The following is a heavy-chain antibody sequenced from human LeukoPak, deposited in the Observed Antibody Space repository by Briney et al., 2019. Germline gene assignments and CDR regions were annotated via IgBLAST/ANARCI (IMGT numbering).Heavy chain of an antibody. CDR1: GGSISSYY. J-gene: IGHJ1*01. CDR2: IYYSGST. Sequence: PSETLSLTCTVSGGSISSYYWSWLRQPPGKGLEWIGYIYYSGSTNYNPSLKSRVTISVDTSKNQFSLELSSMTAADTAVYYCARGPTLKYFHHWGQGTLVSVSS. V-gene: IGHV4-59*08. CDR3: ARGPTLKYFHH.